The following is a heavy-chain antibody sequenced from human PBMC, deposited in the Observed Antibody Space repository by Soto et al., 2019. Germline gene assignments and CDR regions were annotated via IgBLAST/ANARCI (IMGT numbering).Heavy chain of an antibody. Sequence: ASVKVSCKASGYTFTSYGISWVRQAPGQGLEWMGWISAYNGNTNYAQKLQGRVTMTTDTSTSTAYMELRSLRTDDTAVYYCARCYDFWSGYYLPPYYYYGMDVWGRGTTVTVSS. D-gene: IGHD3-3*01. CDR2: ISAYNGNT. J-gene: IGHJ6*02. CDR1: GYTFTSYG. CDR3: ARCYDFWSGYYLPPYYYYGMDV. V-gene: IGHV1-18*01.